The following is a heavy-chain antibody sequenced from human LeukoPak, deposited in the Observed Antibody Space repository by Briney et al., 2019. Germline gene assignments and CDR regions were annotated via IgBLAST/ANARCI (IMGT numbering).Heavy chain of an antibody. V-gene: IGHV3-7*01. Sequence: GGSLRLSCVASGFTFSSYWMSWVRQAPGKGLEWVANIKDDGSEKYYVDSVKGRFTISRDNSKNTLYLQMNSLRAEDTAVYYCARDRMPYLSSCFDYWGQGTLVTVSS. D-gene: IGHD2-2*01. CDR2: IKDDGSEK. CDR3: ARDRMPYLSSCFDY. J-gene: IGHJ4*02. CDR1: GFTFSSYW.